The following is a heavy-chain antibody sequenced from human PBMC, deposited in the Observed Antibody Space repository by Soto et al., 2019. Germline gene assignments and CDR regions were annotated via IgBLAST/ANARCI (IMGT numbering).Heavy chain of an antibody. CDR2: INGDGSTT. D-gene: IGHD3-22*01. J-gene: IGHJ4*02. V-gene: IGHV3-74*01. CDR3: AREGGSYYYDSSGYYYPY. CDR1: GFTFSNYC. Sequence: XGSLRLTCAASGFTFSNYCMHWVRQAPGKGLVWISRINGDGSTTSYADSVKGRFTISRDNAKNTLYLQMNSLRAEDTAVYYCAREGGSYYYDSSGYYYPYWGQGTLVTVSS.